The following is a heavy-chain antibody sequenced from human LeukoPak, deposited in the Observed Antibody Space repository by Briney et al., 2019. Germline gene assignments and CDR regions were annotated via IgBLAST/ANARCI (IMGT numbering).Heavy chain of an antibody. J-gene: IGHJ5*02. CDR1: GYTFTSYY. Sequence: ASVNVSCKASGYTFTSYYMHWVRQAPGQGLEWMGIINPSGGSTSYAQKFQGRVTMTRDTSTSTVYMELSSLRSEDTAVYYCAILTMIASAPNWFDPWGQGTLVTVSS. V-gene: IGHV1-46*01. CDR3: AILTMIASAPNWFDP. D-gene: IGHD3-22*01. CDR2: INPSGGST.